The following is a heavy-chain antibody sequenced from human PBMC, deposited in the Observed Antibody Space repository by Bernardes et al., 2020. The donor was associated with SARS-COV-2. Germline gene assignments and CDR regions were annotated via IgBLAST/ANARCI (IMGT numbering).Heavy chain of an antibody. V-gene: IGHV3-23*01. Sequence: GGSLRLSCAASGFPFSSYAMGWVRQSPGKGLDWVSTISGSGGRTYYADSVKGRFTISRDNSKNTLILQMNSLRGDETATYYCAIPGGQWGQGTLVTVSS. CDR2: ISGSGGRT. CDR1: GFPFSSYA. CDR3: AIPGGQ. D-gene: IGHD3-16*01. J-gene: IGHJ4*02.